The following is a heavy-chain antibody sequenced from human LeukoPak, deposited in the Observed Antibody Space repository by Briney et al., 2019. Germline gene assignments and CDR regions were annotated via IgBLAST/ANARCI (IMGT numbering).Heavy chain of an antibody. J-gene: IGHJ4*01. CDR3: ARGAALVTDKYFDY. V-gene: IGHV1-18*01. D-gene: IGHD5-18*01. Sequence: GASVKVSCKASGGTFSSYAISWVRQAPGQGLEWMGWISPYNGNTNYAQKFQGRITLTTDTSTSTAYMELRSLRSDDTAVYYCARGAALVTDKYFDYWGHGTLVTVSS. CDR1: GGTFSSYA. CDR2: ISPYNGNT.